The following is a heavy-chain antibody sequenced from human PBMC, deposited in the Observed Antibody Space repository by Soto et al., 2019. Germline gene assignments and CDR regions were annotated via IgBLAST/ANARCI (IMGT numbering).Heavy chain of an antibody. D-gene: IGHD6-13*01. Sequence: EVQLLESGGGLVQPGGSLRLSCAASGFTFSSYAMSWVRQAPGKGLEWVSAISGSGGSTYYADSVKGRFTISRDNSKNTLYLQMNSLRDEDTAVYYCAKDGGSSWYRTRAPSDYWGQGTVVTVSS. CDR3: AKDGGSSWYRTRAPSDY. V-gene: IGHV3-23*01. CDR1: GFTFSSYA. J-gene: IGHJ4*02. CDR2: ISGSGGST.